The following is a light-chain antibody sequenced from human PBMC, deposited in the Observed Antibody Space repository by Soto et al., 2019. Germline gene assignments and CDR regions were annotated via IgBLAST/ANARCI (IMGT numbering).Light chain of an antibody. CDR2: SSD. J-gene: IGLJ3*02. CDR1: NSNIGDDA. Sequence: QSVLTQPPSASGTPGQRVAFSCSGSNSNIGDDAVNWFQHRPGTAPKLVIYSSDQRPSGVPDRFSGYKSGTSASLAISGLLSDDEADYYCASWDASLNGWVFGGGTKLTVL. V-gene: IGLV1-44*01. CDR3: ASWDASLNGWV.